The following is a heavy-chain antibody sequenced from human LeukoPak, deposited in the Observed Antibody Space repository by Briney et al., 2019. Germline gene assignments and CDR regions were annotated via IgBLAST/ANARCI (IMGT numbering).Heavy chain of an antibody. CDR3: ARVQPWDIVVVPAGFDP. J-gene: IGHJ5*02. CDR1: GGSISSYY. Sequence: SETLSLTCTVSGGSISSYYWSWIRQPPGKGLEWIGYIYYSGSTNYNPSLKSRVTISVDTSKNQFSMKLSSVTAADTAVYYCARVQPWDIVVVPAGFDPWGQGTLVTVSS. D-gene: IGHD2-2*01. V-gene: IGHV4-59*12. CDR2: IYYSGST.